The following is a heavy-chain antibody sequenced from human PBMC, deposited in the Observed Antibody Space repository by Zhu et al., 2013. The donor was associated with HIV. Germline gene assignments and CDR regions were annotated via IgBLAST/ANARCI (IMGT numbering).Heavy chain of an antibody. Sequence: QVQLVQSGAEVKKPGASLKVSCKASGYTFTNYGLSWVRQAPGQGLEWMGWISVYNGNTKYAQNIQDRITMTRDTSTSTAYMELRNLRFDDTAVYYCARDRIAVRPGWFDPWGQGTLVTVSS. V-gene: IGHV1-18*01. CDR3: ARDRIAVRPGWFDP. CDR1: GYTFTNYG. CDR2: ISVYNGNT. J-gene: IGHJ5*02. D-gene: IGHD6-6*01.